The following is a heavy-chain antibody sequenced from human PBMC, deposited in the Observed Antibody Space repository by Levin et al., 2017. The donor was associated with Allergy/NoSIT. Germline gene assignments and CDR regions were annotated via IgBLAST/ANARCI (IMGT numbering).Heavy chain of an antibody. CDR2: IYYSGST. CDR1: GGSISSSY. D-gene: IGHD4-17*01. Sequence: SQTLSLTCTVSGGSISSSYWSWIRQPPGKGLEWIGYIYYSGSTNYNPSLKSRVTISVDTSKNQFSLKLSSVTAADTAVYYCARSMTTVTTWVDSRWAFDIWGQGTMVTVSS. V-gene: IGHV4-59*01. CDR3: ARSMTTVTTWVDSRWAFDI. J-gene: IGHJ3*02.